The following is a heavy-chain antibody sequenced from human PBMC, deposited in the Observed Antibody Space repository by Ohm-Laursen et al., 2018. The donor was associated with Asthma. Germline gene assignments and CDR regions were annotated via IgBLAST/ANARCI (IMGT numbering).Heavy chain of an antibody. CDR3: ARNGPERELPGREYSLHH. Sequence: SLRLSCAPYGYTFGRYSIYWVRQIPGKGLEWVASISTASSFIYYADSVRGRFTTSRDNVRNSVYLQMNSLRAEDTALYYCARNGPERELPGREYSLHHWGEGTLVTVSS. D-gene: IGHD1-26*01. CDR2: ISTASSFI. J-gene: IGHJ1*01. V-gene: IGHV3-21*01. CDR1: GYTFGRYS.